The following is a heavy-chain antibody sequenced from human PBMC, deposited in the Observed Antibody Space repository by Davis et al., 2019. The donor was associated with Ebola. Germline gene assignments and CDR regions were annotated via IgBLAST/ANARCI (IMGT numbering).Heavy chain of an antibody. CDR1: GGTFSSYA. J-gene: IGHJ5*02. V-gene: IGHV1-69*04. Sequence: AASVKVSCKASGGTFSSYAISWVRQAPGQGPEWMGRIIPILGIASYAQKFQGRVTMTRDTSTSTVYMELSSLRSEDTAVYYCARGGSSSFNWFDPWGQGTLVTVSS. CDR2: IIPILGIA. CDR3: ARGGSSSFNWFDP. D-gene: IGHD6-13*01.